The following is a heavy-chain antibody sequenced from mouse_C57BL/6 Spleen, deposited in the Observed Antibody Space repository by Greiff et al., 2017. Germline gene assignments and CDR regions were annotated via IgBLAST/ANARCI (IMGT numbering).Heavy chain of an antibody. J-gene: IGHJ2*01. V-gene: IGHV7-3*01. CDR2: IRNKANGYTT. CDR1: GFSFPYYS. D-gene: IGHD2-4*01. Sequence: EVKLVESGGGLVQPGGSPLLSCDSAGFSFPYYSIIFFRQPRWNSLDLLGFIRNKANGYTTEYSASVKDRFTISRDNSQSILYLQMNALRAEDSATYYCARDYPYYFDYWGQGTTLTVSS. CDR3: ARDYPYYFDY.